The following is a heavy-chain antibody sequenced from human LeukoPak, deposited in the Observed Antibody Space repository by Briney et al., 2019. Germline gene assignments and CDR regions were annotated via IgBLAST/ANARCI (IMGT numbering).Heavy chain of an antibody. D-gene: IGHD1-26*01. CDR1: GFTFSSYA. J-gene: IGHJ4*02. V-gene: IGHV3-23*01. CDR3: AKDRLGAMMYFDF. Sequence: GGSLRLSCAASGFTFSSYAMNWVRQAPGKGLEWVSHISGSGISTYYADSVKGRFTISRDNSKNTLYLQVNSLRVEDTAVYYCAKDRLGAMMYFDFWGQGTLVTVSS. CDR2: ISGSGIST.